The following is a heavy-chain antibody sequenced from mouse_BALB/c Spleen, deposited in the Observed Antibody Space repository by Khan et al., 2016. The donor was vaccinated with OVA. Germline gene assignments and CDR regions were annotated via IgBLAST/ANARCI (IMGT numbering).Heavy chain of an antibody. CDR1: GYTFTSNT. V-gene: IGHV1-4*01. Sequence: QVRLQQSGAELARPGASVKMSCKASGYTFTSNTMHWLKQRPGQGLEWIGYINPGSSYTNYNQNFKDKATLTADKSSSTAYMHLSSLTSEDSAVYYCARRTTVATLDYWGQGTSVTVSS. CDR2: INPGSSYT. CDR3: ARRTTVATLDY. D-gene: IGHD1-1*01. J-gene: IGHJ4*01.